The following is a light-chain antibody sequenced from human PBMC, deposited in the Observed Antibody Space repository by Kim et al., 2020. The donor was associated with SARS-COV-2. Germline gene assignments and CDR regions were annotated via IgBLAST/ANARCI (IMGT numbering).Light chain of an antibody. CDR3: QAWDSSSHVV. CDR1: KLGDKY. Sequence: SYELTQPPSVSVSPGQTASITCSGDKLGDKYACWYQQKPGQSPVLVIYQDNKRPSGIPERFSGSNSGNTATLTISGTQAMDEADYYCQAWDSSSHVVFGGGTKVTVL. CDR2: QDN. V-gene: IGLV3-1*01. J-gene: IGLJ2*01.